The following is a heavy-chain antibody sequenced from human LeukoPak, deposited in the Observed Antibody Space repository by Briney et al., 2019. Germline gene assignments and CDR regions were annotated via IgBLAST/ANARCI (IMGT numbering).Heavy chain of an antibody. CDR2: IYPGDSDT. V-gene: IGHV5-51*01. Sequence: GESLKISCKGSGYSFTSYWIGWVRQMPGKGLEWMGIIYPGDSDTRYSPSFQGQVTISADKSISTAYLQWSSLKASDTAMYYCARTPYSSSWERYYYYGMDVWGQGITVTVSS. J-gene: IGHJ6*02. D-gene: IGHD6-13*01. CDR1: GYSFTSYW. CDR3: ARTPYSSSWERYYYYGMDV.